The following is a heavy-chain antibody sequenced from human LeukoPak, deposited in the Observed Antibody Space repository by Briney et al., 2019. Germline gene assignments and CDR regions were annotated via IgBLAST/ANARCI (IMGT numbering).Heavy chain of an antibody. V-gene: IGHV3-30-3*01. CDR2: ISYDGSNK. D-gene: IGHD2/OR15-2a*01. J-gene: IGHJ5*02. CDR1: GFTFSSYA. CDR3: AKDNPIEQVPGLGPGS. Sequence: GSLRLSCAASGFTFSSYAMHWVRQAPGKGLEWVAVISYDGSNKYYADSVKGRFTISRDNSKNTLYLQMNSLSAEDTAVYYCAKDNPIEQVPGLGPGSWGQGTLVTVSS.